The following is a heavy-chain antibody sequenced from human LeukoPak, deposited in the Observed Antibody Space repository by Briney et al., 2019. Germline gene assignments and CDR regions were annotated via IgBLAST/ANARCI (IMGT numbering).Heavy chain of an antibody. CDR1: GFTFSSYE. D-gene: IGHD5-18*01. Sequence: QPGGSLRLSCAASGFTFSSYEMNWVRQAPGKGLEWVSYISSSGSTIYYADSVKGRFTISRDSAKNSLYLQMNSLRAEDTAVYYCARAYSYGIFYFDYWGQGTLVTVSS. J-gene: IGHJ4*02. V-gene: IGHV3-48*03. CDR3: ARAYSYGIFYFDY. CDR2: ISSSGSTI.